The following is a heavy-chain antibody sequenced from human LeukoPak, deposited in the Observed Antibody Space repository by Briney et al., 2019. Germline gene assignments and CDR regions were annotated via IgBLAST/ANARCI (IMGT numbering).Heavy chain of an antibody. D-gene: IGHD6-19*01. CDR3: ARDRCSSGCSGFDY. CDR2: MNPNSGNT. Sequence: ASVKVSCKASGYTFISYDINWVRQATGQGLEWMGWMNPNSGNTGYAQKFQGRVTITRNTSISTAYMELSSLRSEDTAVYYCARDRCSSGCSGFDYWGQGTLVPVSS. CDR1: GYTFISYD. J-gene: IGHJ4*02. V-gene: IGHV1-8*03.